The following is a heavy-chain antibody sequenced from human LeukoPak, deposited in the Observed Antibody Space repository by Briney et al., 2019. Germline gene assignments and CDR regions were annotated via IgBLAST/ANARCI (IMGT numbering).Heavy chain of an antibody. CDR3: ARDKGLPQAFDI. CDR2: IYYSGST. CDR1: GGSISSSSYY. V-gene: IGHV4-39*07. D-gene: IGHD5/OR15-5a*01. Sequence: SETLSLTCTVSGGSISSSSYYWGWIRQPPGKGLEWIGSIYYSGSTYYNPSLKSRVTISVDTSKNQFSLKLTSVTAADTAVYYCARDKGLPQAFDIWGQGTMVTVSS. J-gene: IGHJ3*02.